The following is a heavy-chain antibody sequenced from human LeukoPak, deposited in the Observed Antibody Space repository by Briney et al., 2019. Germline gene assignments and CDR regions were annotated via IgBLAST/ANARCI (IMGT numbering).Heavy chain of an antibody. J-gene: IGHJ4*02. CDR1: GFTFSSYG. D-gene: IGHD2-15*01. V-gene: IGHV3-23*01. CDR3: AKEPRGVFCSGGSCYYFDY. CDR2: ISGSGGST. Sequence: GGSLRLSCAASGFTFSSYGMSWVRQAPGKGLEWVSAISGSGGSTYYADSVKGRFTISRDNSKNTLYLQMNSLRAEDTAVYYCAKEPRGVFCSGGSCYYFDYWGQGTLVTVSS.